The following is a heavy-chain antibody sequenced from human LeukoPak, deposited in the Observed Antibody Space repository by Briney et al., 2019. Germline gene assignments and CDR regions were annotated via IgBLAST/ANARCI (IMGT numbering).Heavy chain of an antibody. J-gene: IGHJ4*02. CDR2: IIPIFGTA. CDR3: ARSEYSSSRLFDY. CDR1: GGTFSIYA. D-gene: IGHD6-6*01. Sequence: GASVKVSCKASGGTFSIYAISWVRQAPGQGLEWMGGIIPIFGTANYAQKFQGRVTITTDESTSTAYMELSSLRSEDTAVYYCARSEYSSSRLFDYWGQGTLVTVSS. V-gene: IGHV1-69*05.